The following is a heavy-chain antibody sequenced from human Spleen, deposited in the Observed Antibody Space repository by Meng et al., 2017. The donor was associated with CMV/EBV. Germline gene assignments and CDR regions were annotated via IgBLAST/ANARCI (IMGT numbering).Heavy chain of an antibody. CDR2: INHSGST. D-gene: IGHD3-3*01. CDR3: ARIITIPYYFDY. V-gene: IGHV4-34*01. J-gene: IGHJ4*02. CDR1: GGSFSGDY. Sequence: QVQLQQWGAGLLKPSETLSLTCAVYGGSFSGDYWSWIRQPPGKGLEWIGEINHSGSTNYNPSLKSRVTISVDTSKNQFSLKLSSVTAADTAVYYCARIITIPYYFDYWGQGTLVTVSS.